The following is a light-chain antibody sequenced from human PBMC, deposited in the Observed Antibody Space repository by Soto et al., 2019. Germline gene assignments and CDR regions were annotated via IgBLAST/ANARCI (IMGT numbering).Light chain of an antibody. V-gene: IGKV3-20*01. CDR3: QQDGSAPYT. Sequence: EIVLTQSPGTLSLSPGERATLSCRASQSVSNSSLAWYQQKPGQAPRLLIYGASSRATGIPDRFSGSGSGPNFTRTIPGLQPEDFAVSYCQQDGSAPYTFGQGTELEIK. CDR2: GAS. CDR1: QSVSNSS. J-gene: IGKJ2*01.